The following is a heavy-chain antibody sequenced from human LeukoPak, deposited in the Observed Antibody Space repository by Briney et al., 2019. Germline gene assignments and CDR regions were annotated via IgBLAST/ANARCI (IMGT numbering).Heavy chain of an antibody. D-gene: IGHD4-23*01. Sequence: GGSLRLSCAASGFTFSRNYMGWVRQAPGKGLEWVSVLYSSGNIHYTDSVKGRFIISRDNSKNTLHLQMNNLRVEDTAIYYCARYSGDYSANLYYFDYWGQGTLVTVSS. CDR3: ARYSGDYSANLYYFDY. V-gene: IGHV3-53*01. J-gene: IGHJ4*02. CDR2: LYSSGNI. CDR1: GFTFSRNY.